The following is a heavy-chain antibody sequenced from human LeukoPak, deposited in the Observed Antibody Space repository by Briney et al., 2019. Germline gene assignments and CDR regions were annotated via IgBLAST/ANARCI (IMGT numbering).Heavy chain of an antibody. D-gene: IGHD1-26*01. CDR2: INPNSGGT. CDR3: ARDPFFSIVGATYYFDY. Sequence: ASVKVSCKASGYTLTGYYMHWVRQAPGQGLEWMGWINPNSGGTNYAQKFQGRVTMTRDTSISTAYMELSRLRSDDTAVYYCARDPFFSIVGATYYFDYWGQGTLVTVSS. V-gene: IGHV1-2*02. J-gene: IGHJ4*02. CDR1: GYTLTGYY.